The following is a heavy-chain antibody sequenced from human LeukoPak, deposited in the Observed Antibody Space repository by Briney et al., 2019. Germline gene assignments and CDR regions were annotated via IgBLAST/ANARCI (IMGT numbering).Heavy chain of an antibody. V-gene: IGHV3-23*01. CDR3: AKDLFYCSSTSCDDAFDI. D-gene: IGHD2-2*01. CDR2: ISGSGGST. Sequence: PGGSLRLSCAASGFTFSSYAMSWVRQAPGKGLEWVSAISGSGGSTYYADSVKGRFTISRDNSKNTLYLQMSSLRAEDTAVYYCAKDLFYCSSTSCDDAFDIWGQGTMVTVSS. J-gene: IGHJ3*02. CDR1: GFTFSSYA.